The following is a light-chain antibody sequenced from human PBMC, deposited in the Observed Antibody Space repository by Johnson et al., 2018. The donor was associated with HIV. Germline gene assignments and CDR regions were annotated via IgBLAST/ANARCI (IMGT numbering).Light chain of an antibody. V-gene: IGLV1-51*01. Sequence: QSVLTQPPSVSAAPGQKVTISCSGSSSNIGNNYVSCYQQLPGAAPKLIIYDSNKRPSGIPDRFSASKSGTSATLGITGLQTGAEADYYCGTWDSSLSAYVFGTGPKVTVL. CDR2: DSN. J-gene: IGLJ1*01. CDR3: GTWDSSLSAYV. CDR1: SSNIGNNY.